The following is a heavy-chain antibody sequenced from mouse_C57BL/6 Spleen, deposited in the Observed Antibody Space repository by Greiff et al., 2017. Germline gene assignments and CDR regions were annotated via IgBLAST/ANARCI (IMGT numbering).Heavy chain of an antibody. CDR1: GYSITSGYD. V-gene: IGHV3-1*01. D-gene: IGHD2-2*01. CDR3: ARGGVTTRYFDV. J-gene: IGHJ1*03. Sequence: EVQLQQSGPGLVKPSQSLSLTCTVTGYSITSGYDWHWIRHFPGNKLEWMGYISYSGSTNYNPSLKSRISITHDTSKNHFFLKLNSVTTEDTATYYCARGGVTTRYFDVWGTGTTVTVSS. CDR2: ISYSGST.